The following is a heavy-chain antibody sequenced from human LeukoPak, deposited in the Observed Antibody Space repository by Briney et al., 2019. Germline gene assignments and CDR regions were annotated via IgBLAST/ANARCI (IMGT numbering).Heavy chain of an antibody. D-gene: IGHD3-10*01. Sequence: SQTLSLTCIVSSGSVSSGTYYWSWIRQPGGKELEWIGRIYNNWSTDYNPSLRSRVTISLDTSKNHFSLQVSSVTAADTAVYYCARGVSQVRGMWFDPWGQGTLVTVSS. V-gene: IGHV4-61*02. CDR1: SGSVSSGTYY. CDR3: ARGVSQVRGMWFDP. J-gene: IGHJ5*02. CDR2: IYNNWST.